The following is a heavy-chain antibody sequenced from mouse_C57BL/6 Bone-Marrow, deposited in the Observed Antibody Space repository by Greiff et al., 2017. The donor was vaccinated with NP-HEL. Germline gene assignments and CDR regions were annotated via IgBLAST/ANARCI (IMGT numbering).Heavy chain of an antibody. V-gene: IGHV6-6*01. CDR2: IRNKANNHAT. J-gene: IGHJ3*01. CDR3: TGGGSSYGFAY. CDR1: GFTFSDAW. Sequence: EVMLVESGGGLVQPGGSMKLSCAASGFTFSDAWMDWVRQSPEKGLEWVAEIRNKANNHATYYAESVKGRFTISRDDSKSSVYLQMNSLRAEDTGIYYCTGGGSSYGFAYWGQGTLVTVSA. D-gene: IGHD1-1*01.